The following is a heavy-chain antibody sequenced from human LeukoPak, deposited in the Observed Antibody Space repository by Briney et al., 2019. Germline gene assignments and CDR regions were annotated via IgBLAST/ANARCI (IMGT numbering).Heavy chain of an antibody. V-gene: IGHV3-7*02. CDR3: AKNGGPHGMDV. CDR1: GFTFSSTW. CDR2: IKHDGSET. Sequence: GGSLTLSCAASGFTFSSTWMSWVRHAPGKWLEWVANIKHDGSETNYVDSVKGRFTISRGNAKNSLHLQMNSLRVEDTAVYYCAKNGGPHGMDVWGQGTTVTVSS. J-gene: IGHJ6*02. D-gene: IGHD3-16*01.